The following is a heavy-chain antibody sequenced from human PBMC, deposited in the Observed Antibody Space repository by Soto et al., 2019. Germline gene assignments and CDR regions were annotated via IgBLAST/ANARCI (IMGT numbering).Heavy chain of an antibody. J-gene: IGHJ5*02. CDR1: GGSISTYY. D-gene: IGHD2-15*01. V-gene: IGHV4-59*01. CDR2: VYYTGTT. Sequence: QVQLQESGPGLVKPSETLSLTCTVSGGSISTYYWSWIRQPPGKGLEWIGYVYYTGTTKYNPSLKLRVTISVDPSKNQFSLNLTSVTAAATAVYYCARDLSAGSALGWFDPWGQGTLVTVSS. CDR3: ARDLSAGSALGWFDP.